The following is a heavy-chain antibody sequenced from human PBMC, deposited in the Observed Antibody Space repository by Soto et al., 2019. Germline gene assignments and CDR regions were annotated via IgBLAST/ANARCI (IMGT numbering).Heavy chain of an antibody. V-gene: IGHV4-59*01. CDR3: ARDLVSGILGY. Sequence: SETLSLTCAVSGGSISSYYWSWIRQPPGKGLEWIGYIYYSGSTNYNPSLKSRVTISVDTSKNQFSLKLSSVTAADTAVYYCARDLVSGILGYWGQGTLVTVS. CDR2: IYYSGST. CDR1: GGSISSYY. D-gene: IGHD3-9*01. J-gene: IGHJ4*02.